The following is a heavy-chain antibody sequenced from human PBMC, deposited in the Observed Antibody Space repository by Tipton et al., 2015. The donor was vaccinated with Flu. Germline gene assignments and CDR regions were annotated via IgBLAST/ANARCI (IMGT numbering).Heavy chain of an antibody. V-gene: IGHV4-39*01. CDR3: ARLGYCSSPSCYEDYYYYMDV. J-gene: IGHJ6*03. D-gene: IGHD2-2*01. Sequence: TLSLTCTVSGGSISSSSYYWGWIRQPPGKGLEWIGSIYYSGSTYYNPSLKSRVTISVDTSKNQFSLKLSSVTAADTAVYYCARLGYCSSPSCYEDYYYYMDVWGKGTTVTVSS. CDR1: GGSISSSSYY. CDR2: IYYSGST.